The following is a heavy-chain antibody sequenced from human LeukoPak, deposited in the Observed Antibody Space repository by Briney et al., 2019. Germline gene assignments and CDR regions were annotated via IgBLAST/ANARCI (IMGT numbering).Heavy chain of an antibody. Sequence: PGGSLRLSCAASGFTFSGSAMHWVRQASGKGLEWVGCIRSKANSYATAYAASVKGRFTICRDDSKNTAYLQMNSLKTEDTAVYYCTSPKNYYYDSSGYYFDYWGQGTLVTVSS. D-gene: IGHD3-22*01. J-gene: IGHJ4*02. V-gene: IGHV3-73*01. CDR2: IRSKANSYAT. CDR3: TSPKNYYYDSSGYYFDY. CDR1: GFTFSGSA.